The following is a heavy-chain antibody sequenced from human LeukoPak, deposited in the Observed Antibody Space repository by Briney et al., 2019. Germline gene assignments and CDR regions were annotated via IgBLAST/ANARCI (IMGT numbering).Heavy chain of an antibody. CDR3: ARHSSGYYPGAFDI. CDR1: GGSISSSSYY. V-gene: IGHV4-39*01. CDR2: IYYSGST. D-gene: IGHD3-22*01. J-gene: IGHJ3*02. Sequence: SETLSLTCTVSGGSISSSSYYWGWIRQPPGKGLEWIGSIYYSGSTYYNPPLKSRVTISVDTSKNQSSLKLSSVTAADTAVYYCARHSSGYYPGAFDIWGQGTMVTVSS.